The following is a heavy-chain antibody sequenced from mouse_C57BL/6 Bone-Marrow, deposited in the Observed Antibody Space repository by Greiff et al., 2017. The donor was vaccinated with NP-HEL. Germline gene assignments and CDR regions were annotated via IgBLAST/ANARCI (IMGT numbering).Heavy chain of an antibody. D-gene: IGHD2-2*01. CDR2: IYPGSGST. CDR3: ASRWLRRDY. J-gene: IGHJ2*01. Sequence: VQLQQPGAELVKPGASVQMSCKASGYTFTSYWITWVKQRPGQGLEWIGDIYPGSGSTNYHEKFKSKATLTVDTSSSTAYMQLSSLTSEDSAVYYCASRWLRRDYWGQGTTLTVSS. V-gene: IGHV1-55*01. CDR1: GYTFTSYW.